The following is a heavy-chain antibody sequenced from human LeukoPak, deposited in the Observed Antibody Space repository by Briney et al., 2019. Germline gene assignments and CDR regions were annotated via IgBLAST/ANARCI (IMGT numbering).Heavy chain of an antibody. D-gene: IGHD6-19*01. Sequence: SETLSLTCTVSGGSISSYYWSWIRQPPGKGLEWIGFINCSGNTNYNPSLKSRVTTSVDTSKDQFSLRLSSVTAADTAVYYCARRSSGWEGNYFDYWGQGALVTVSS. CDR1: GGSISSYY. J-gene: IGHJ4*02. CDR3: ARRSSGWEGNYFDY. V-gene: IGHV4-59*13. CDR2: INCSGNT.